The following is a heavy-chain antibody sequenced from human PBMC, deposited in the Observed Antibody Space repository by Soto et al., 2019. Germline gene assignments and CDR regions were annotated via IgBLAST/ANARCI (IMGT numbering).Heavy chain of an antibody. CDR3: ARGAWGEHAFDI. J-gene: IGHJ3*02. V-gene: IGHV1-18*01. D-gene: IGHD3-16*01. Sequence: QGQRVQSGAEVKKPGASVKVSCKASGYTFTTYGISWVRQAPGQGLEWMGWISAKKGNTNYAQKLQGRVTMTTDTSTSTAYMELRSLRSDDTAVYYCARGAWGEHAFDIWGQGTMVTVSP. CDR1: GYTFTTYG. CDR2: ISAKKGNT.